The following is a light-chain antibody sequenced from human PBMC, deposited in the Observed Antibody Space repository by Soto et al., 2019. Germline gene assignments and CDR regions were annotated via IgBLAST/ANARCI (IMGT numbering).Light chain of an antibody. CDR2: KAS. Sequence: DIQMTQSPSTLSASVGDRVTITCRASQSISSWLAWYQQKPGKAPKLLIYKASSLGSGVPSRFSGSGSGTEFTLTISSLQADDFATYYCQQYNSYPWTFGQGTKVEIK. CDR1: QSISSW. J-gene: IGKJ1*01. V-gene: IGKV1-5*03. CDR3: QQYNSYPWT.